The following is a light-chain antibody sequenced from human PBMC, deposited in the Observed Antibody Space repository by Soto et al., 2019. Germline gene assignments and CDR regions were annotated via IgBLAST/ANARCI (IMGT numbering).Light chain of an antibody. Sequence: QSVLTQPRSVTGSPGLSVTISCTGTSSDVGGYNYVSWYQQHPGKAPKLVIYDVSERPSGVPDRFSGSKSGNTASLTVSGLQAVDEADYYCCSYAGSYTFYVFGTGTKVTVL. CDR1: SSDVGGYNY. V-gene: IGLV2-11*01. CDR2: DVS. J-gene: IGLJ1*01. CDR3: CSYAGSYTFYV.